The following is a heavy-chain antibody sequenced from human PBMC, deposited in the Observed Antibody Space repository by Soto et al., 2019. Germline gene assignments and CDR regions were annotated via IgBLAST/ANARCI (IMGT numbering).Heavy chain of an antibody. V-gene: IGHV5-51*04. CDR2: IYPGDSDT. CDR3: ARISGCRLLRFLQWSLDY. CDR1: GYSFTTYW. D-gene: IGHD3-3*01. J-gene: IGHJ4*02. Sequence: GESLKISCKGSGYSFTTYWIAWVRQMPGKGLEWMGIIYPGDSDTRYSPSFQGHVTISADKPISTAYLQWSSLQASDTAMYFCARISGCRLLRFLQWSLDYWGQGALVTVSS.